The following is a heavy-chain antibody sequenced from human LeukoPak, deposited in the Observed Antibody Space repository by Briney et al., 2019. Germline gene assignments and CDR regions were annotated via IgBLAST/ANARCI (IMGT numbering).Heavy chain of an antibody. D-gene: IGHD3-3*01. J-gene: IGHJ5*02. CDR3: ARGHTYYDFWSGYYKSRFDP. V-gene: IGHV4-34*01. Sequence: SETLSLTCAVYGGSFSGYYWSWIRQPPGKGLEWIGEINHSGSTNYNPSLKSRVTISVDTSKNQFSLKLSSVTAADTAVYYCARGHTYYDFWSGYYKSRFDPWGQGTLVTVSS. CDR1: GGSFSGYY. CDR2: INHSGST.